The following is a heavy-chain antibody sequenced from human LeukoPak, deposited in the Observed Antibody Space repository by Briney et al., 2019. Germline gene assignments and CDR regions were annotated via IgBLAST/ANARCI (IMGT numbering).Heavy chain of an antibody. J-gene: IGHJ4*02. Sequence: GVSLKISCKGSGYSFINYWICWLSQMPGKRLEWMVGIYPGDSSIRYSPSFQGQVTISADKSISTSYLQLTSLKASDTAVYYCARQPLVRDCGGDCEFDYWGQGTRVSVSS. V-gene: IGHV5-51*01. D-gene: IGHD2-21*02. CDR2: IYPGDSSI. CDR1: GYSFINYW. CDR3: ARQPLVRDCGGDCEFDY.